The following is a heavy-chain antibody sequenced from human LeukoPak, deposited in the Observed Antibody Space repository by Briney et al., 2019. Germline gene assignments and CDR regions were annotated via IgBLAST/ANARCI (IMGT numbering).Heavy chain of an antibody. V-gene: IGHV1-69*10. CDR3: ARERKYSSSWYGSAFDI. J-gene: IGHJ3*02. CDR1: GGTFSSYA. D-gene: IGHD6-13*01. Sequence: SVKVSCKASGGTFSSYAISWVRQAPGQGLEWMGGIIPILGTANYAQKFQGRVTITADKSTSTAYMELSSLRSEDTAVYYCARERKYSSSWYGSAFDIWGQGTMVTVSS. CDR2: IIPILGTA.